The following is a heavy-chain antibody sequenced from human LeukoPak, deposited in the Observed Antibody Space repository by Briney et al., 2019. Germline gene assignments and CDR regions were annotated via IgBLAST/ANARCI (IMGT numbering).Heavy chain of an antibody. CDR2: IYYSGST. V-gene: IGHV4-59*08. CDR1: GGSISSYY. Sequence: SETLSLTCTVSGGSISSYYWSWIRQPPGKGLEWIGYIYYSGSTNYNPSLKSRVTISVDTSKNQFSLKLSSVTAADTAVYYCARLNPSSSWYFVDYWGQGTLVTVSS. D-gene: IGHD6-13*01. CDR3: ARLNPSSSWYFVDY. J-gene: IGHJ4*02.